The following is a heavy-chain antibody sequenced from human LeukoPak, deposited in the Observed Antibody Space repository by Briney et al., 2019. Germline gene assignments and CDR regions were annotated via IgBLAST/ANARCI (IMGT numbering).Heavy chain of an antibody. Sequence: GGSLRLSCAASGFTVSSNYMSWVRQAPGKGLEWVSVIYSGGSTYYADSVKGRFTISRDNSKNTLYLQMNSLRAEDTAVYYCAKDNRGINYDFWSGPPNWFDPWGQGTLVTVSS. V-gene: IGHV3-66*01. J-gene: IGHJ5*02. CDR3: AKDNRGINYDFWSGPPNWFDP. CDR2: IYSGGST. CDR1: GFTVSSNY. D-gene: IGHD3-3*01.